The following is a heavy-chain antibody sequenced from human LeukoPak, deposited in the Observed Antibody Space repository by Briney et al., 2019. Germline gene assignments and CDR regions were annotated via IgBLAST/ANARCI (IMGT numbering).Heavy chain of an antibody. Sequence: GGSLRLSCAASGFTFSSYWMSWVRQAPGKGLEWVANIKQDGSEKYYVDSVKGRFTISRDNAKNSLYLQMNSLRAEDTAVYYCARYRYDFWSGYPPPGYFDYWGRGTLVTVSS. CDR2: IKQDGSEK. V-gene: IGHV3-7*01. CDR3: ARYRYDFWSGYPPPGYFDY. J-gene: IGHJ4*02. CDR1: GFTFSSYW. D-gene: IGHD3-3*01.